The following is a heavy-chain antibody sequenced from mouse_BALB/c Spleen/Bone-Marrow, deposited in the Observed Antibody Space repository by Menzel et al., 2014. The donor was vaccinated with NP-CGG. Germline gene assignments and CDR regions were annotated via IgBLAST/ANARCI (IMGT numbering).Heavy chain of an antibody. V-gene: IGHV1-59*01. CDR2: IYPSDSYT. Sequence: QVQLQQSGADLVRPGASVKLSCKASGYTFTSYWINWVKQRPGQGLEWIGNIYPSDSYTNYNQKFRDKATLTVDTSSGTAYMQLSSPTSEDSAVYYCTRQDYYGNSYWYFDVWGAGTTVTVSS. CDR3: TRQDYYGNSYWYFDV. CDR1: GYTFTSYW. J-gene: IGHJ1*01. D-gene: IGHD1-1*01.